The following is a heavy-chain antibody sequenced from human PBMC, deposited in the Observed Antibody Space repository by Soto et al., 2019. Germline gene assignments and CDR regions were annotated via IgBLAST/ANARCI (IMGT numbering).Heavy chain of an antibody. D-gene: IGHD3-16*02. Sequence: QVQLVESGGGVVQPGRSLRLSCAASGFTFSSYGMHWVRQAPGKGLEWVAVISYDGSNKYYADSVKGRFTISRDNSKNTLYLQMNSLRAEDTAVYYCAKGEGLRLGELSLYSIFYWGQGTLVTVSS. CDR3: AKGEGLRLGELSLYSIFY. CDR2: ISYDGSNK. J-gene: IGHJ4*02. CDR1: GFTFSSYG. V-gene: IGHV3-30*18.